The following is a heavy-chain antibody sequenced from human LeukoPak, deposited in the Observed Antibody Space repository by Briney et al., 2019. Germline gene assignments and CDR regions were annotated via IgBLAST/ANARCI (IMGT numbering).Heavy chain of an antibody. CDR1: GYTFTSYA. D-gene: IGHD5-18*01. Sequence: ASVKVSCKASGYTFTSYAVNWVRQAPGQGLEWMGWINTNTGNPTYAQGFTGRFVFSLDTSVSTAYLQISSLKAEDTAVYYCARGGYSYGNNWFDPWGQGTLVTVSS. CDR2: INTNTGNP. CDR3: ARGGYSYGNNWFDP. J-gene: IGHJ5*02. V-gene: IGHV7-4-1*02.